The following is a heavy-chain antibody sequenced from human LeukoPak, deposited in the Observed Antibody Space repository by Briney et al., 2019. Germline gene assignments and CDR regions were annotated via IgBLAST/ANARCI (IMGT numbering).Heavy chain of an antibody. V-gene: IGHV5-51*01. CDR3: ATSESQTKFDY. J-gene: IGHJ4*02. CDR1: GYSFTTYW. Sequence: GESLKISCKGSGYSFTTYWIGWVRHMPGKGLEWMGIIFPGDSDTIYSPSFQGQVTISADKSINTAYLQWSSLKASDTAMYFCATSESQTKFDYWGQGTQVIVSS. CDR2: IFPGDSDT. D-gene: IGHD1/OR15-1a*01.